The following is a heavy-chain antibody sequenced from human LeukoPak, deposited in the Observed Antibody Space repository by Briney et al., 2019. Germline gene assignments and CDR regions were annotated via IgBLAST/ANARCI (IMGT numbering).Heavy chain of an antibody. D-gene: IGHD6-19*01. CDR1: GFTFSNYS. Sequence: GGSLRLSCAASGFTFSNYSMNWVRQAPGKGLEWVSSISSSSSYIYYADSLKVRFSISRDNARNSLFLQMNSLRAEDTAVYYCARAVAGPAGEYYFDYWGQGTLVTVSS. CDR3: ARAVAGPAGEYYFDY. V-gene: IGHV3-21*01. CDR2: ISSSSSYI. J-gene: IGHJ4*02.